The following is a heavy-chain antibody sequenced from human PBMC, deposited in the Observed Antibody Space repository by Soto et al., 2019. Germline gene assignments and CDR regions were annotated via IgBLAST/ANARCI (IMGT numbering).Heavy chain of an antibody. D-gene: IGHD5-12*01. CDR3: ARHAVQQEMATTLFDY. J-gene: IGHJ4*02. V-gene: IGHV5-51*01. CDR1: GYSFTSYW. Sequence: PGESLKISCKGSGYSFTSYWIGWVRQMPGKGLEWMGVIYPGDSDTRYSPSFQGQVTISADKSISTAYLQWSSLKASDTAMYYCARHAVQQEMATTLFDYWGQGTLVTVYS. CDR2: IYPGDSDT.